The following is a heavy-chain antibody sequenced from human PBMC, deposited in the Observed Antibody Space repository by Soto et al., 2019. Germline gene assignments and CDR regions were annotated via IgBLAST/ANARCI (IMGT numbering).Heavy chain of an antibody. D-gene: IGHD6-19*01. J-gene: IGHJ5*02. Sequence: PSETLSLTCAVYGGSFSGYYWSWIRQPPGKGLEWIGEINHSGSTNYNPSLKSRVTISVDTSKNQFSLKLSSVTAADTAVYYCAREGAAVAGNWFDPWGQGTLVTVSS. CDR3: AREGAAVAGNWFDP. V-gene: IGHV4-34*01. CDR2: INHSGST. CDR1: GGSFSGYY.